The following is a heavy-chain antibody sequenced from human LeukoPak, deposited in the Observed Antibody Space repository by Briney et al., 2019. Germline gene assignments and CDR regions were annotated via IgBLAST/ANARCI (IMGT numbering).Heavy chain of an antibody. J-gene: IGHJ4*02. CDR2: ISTTGKTT. CDR1: GFIFSTYE. Sequence: PGGSLRLSCAASGFIFSTYEMNWVRQPPGKGLEWVSYISTTGKTTYYADSVQGRFTMSRDNAKNSVYLHMNSLTAEDTAVYYCAGKPRDGYYDGRFDFWGQGTLVTVSS. D-gene: IGHD5-24*01. CDR3: AGKPRDGYYDGRFDF. V-gene: IGHV3-48*03.